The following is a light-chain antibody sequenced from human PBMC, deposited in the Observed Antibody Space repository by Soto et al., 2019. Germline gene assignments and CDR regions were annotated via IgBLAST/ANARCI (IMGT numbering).Light chain of an antibody. CDR2: DVT. J-gene: IGLJ3*02. CDR1: SSDVGGYDY. V-gene: IGLV2-14*01. CDR3: SSVTNSVIPVV. Sequence: QSVLTQPASVSGSPGQSITISCTGTSSDVGGYDYVSWYQQNPGKAPKLLMSDVTDRASGVSHRFSGSKSGNPATLTISVLQAEDEADYYCSSVTNSVIPVVFGGGTKLTV.